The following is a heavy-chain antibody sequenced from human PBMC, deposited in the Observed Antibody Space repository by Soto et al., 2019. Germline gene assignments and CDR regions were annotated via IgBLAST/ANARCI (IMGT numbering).Heavy chain of an antibody. V-gene: IGHV3-30-3*01. Sequence: SCKASGYTFSSYAMHWVRQAPGKGLEWVAVISYDGSNKYYADSVKGRFTISRDNSKNTLYLQMNSLRAEDTAVYYCAREGLVPAATPWFDYWGQGTLVTVSS. D-gene: IGHD2-2*02. CDR3: AREGLVPAATPWFDY. CDR2: ISYDGSNK. J-gene: IGHJ4*02. CDR1: GYTFSSYA.